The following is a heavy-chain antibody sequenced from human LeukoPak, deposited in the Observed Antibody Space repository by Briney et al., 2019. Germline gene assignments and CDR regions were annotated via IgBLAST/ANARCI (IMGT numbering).Heavy chain of an antibody. CDR2: IYTSGST. CDR1: GGSISSYY. CDR3: ARSTTVVTPYWFDP. J-gene: IGHJ5*02. V-gene: IGHV4-4*07. D-gene: IGHD4-23*01. Sequence: SETRSLNCTVSGGSISSYYWSWIRQPAGKGLEWIGRIYTSGSTNYNPSLKSRVTMSVDTSKNQFSLKLSSVTAADTAVYYCARSTTVVTPYWFDPWGQGTLVTVSS.